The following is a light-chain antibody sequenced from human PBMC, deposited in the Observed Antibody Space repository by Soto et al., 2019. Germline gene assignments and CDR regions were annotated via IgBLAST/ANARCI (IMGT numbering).Light chain of an antibody. CDR2: EVT. J-gene: IGLJ1*01. CDR1: SGGIGSYNR. Sequence: QSALTQPPSVSGSPGQSITISCTGTSGGIGSYNRVSWYQQHPGKAPKLIIYEVTDRPSGVSDRFSGSTSGSTASLTISGLQAEEEAAYYCCSYVGATTYVFGSGTKVTVL. CDR3: CSYVGATTYV. V-gene: IGLV2-23*02.